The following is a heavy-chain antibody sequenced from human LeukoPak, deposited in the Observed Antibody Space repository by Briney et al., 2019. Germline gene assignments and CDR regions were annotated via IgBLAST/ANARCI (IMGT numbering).Heavy chain of an antibody. CDR2: ISYDGSNK. D-gene: IGHD6-19*01. V-gene: IGHV3-30*03. Sequence: GGSLRLSCAASGFTFSSYGMHWVRQAPGKGLEWVAVISYDGSNKYYADSVKGRFTISRDNSKNTLYLQMNSLRAGDTAVYYCARGVRIAVAGYIDYWGQGTLVTVSS. CDR3: ARGVRIAVAGYIDY. J-gene: IGHJ4*02. CDR1: GFTFSSYG.